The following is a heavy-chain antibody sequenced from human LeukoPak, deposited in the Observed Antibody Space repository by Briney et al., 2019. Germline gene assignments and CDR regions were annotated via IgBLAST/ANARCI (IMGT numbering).Heavy chain of an antibody. Sequence: GGSLRLSCAASGFTFSSYAMSWVRQAPGKGLEWVSAISGSGDNTYYADSVKGRFTISRDNPENTLYLQMNGLRAEDTAVYYCAKDPPQLAYCGGDCTYYYYGMDVWGQGTTVTVSS. CDR2: ISGSGDNT. D-gene: IGHD2-21*02. J-gene: IGHJ6*02. CDR1: GFTFSSYA. CDR3: AKDPPQLAYCGGDCTYYYYGMDV. V-gene: IGHV3-23*01.